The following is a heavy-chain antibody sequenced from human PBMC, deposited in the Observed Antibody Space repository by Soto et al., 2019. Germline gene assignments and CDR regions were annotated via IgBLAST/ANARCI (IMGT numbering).Heavy chain of an antibody. J-gene: IGHJ4*02. D-gene: IGHD2-8*01. CDR2: ISANSGNT. Sequence: QVQLVQSGVEMKEPGASVMVSCKASGYTFTSNGISWVRQAPGQGLEWMGWISANSGNTNYAEKFQGRVTMTKDKSTSTVYMELRSLRSDDTAVYYCARDVWDAFREWGQGTLVTVSS. CDR1: GYTFTSNG. CDR3: ARDVWDAFRE. V-gene: IGHV1-18*01.